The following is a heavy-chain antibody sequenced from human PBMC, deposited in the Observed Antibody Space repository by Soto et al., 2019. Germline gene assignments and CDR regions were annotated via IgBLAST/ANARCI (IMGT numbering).Heavy chain of an antibody. CDR2: ITWNSGST. Sequence: EVQLVESGGGVVRPGGSLRLSCAASGFMFDDFGMSWVRQAPGKGLEWVSGITWNSGSTGYADSVKGRFTISRDNAMHSMYLQMDSLRAEDTAFYYCASDRGVAVAVDAFDIWGQGPMVTVSS. J-gene: IGHJ3*02. CDR1: GFMFDDFG. CDR3: ASDRGVAVAVDAFDI. V-gene: IGHV3-20*04. D-gene: IGHD6-19*01.